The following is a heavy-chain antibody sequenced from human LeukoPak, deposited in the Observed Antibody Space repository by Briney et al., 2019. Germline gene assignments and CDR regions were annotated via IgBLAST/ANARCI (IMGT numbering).Heavy chain of an antibody. CDR1: GFTFEDYG. V-gene: IGHV3-43D*03. D-gene: IGHD6-19*01. J-gene: IGHJ4*02. CDR3: AKDQDTSAWFWDS. CDR2: ISWEGGST. Sequence: GGSLRLSCAASGFTFEDYGMHWVRHAPGKGLEWVSLISWEGGSTYYADSVKGRFTISRDNSKNFLYLQMDSLRTEDTAFYYCAKDQDTSAWFWDSWGQGTLVTVSS.